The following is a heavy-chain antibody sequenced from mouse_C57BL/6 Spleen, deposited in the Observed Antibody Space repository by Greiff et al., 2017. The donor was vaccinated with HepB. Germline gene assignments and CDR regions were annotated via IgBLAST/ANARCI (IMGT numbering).Heavy chain of an antibody. CDR1: GYTFTDYN. J-gene: IGHJ4*01. V-gene: IGHV1-18*01. CDR3: ARKGDGYPFYYAMDY. CDR2: INPNNGGT. D-gene: IGHD2-3*01. Sequence: EVMLVESGPELVKPGASVKIPCKASGYTFTDYNMDWVKQSHGKSLEWIGDINPNNGGTIYNQKFKGKATLTVDKSSSTAYMELRSLTSEDTAVYYCARKGDGYPFYYAMDYWGQGTSVTVSS.